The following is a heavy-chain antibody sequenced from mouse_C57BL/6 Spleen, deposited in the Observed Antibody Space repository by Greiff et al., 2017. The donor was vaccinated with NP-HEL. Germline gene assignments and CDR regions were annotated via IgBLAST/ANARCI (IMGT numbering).Heavy chain of an antibody. J-gene: IGHJ4*01. Sequence: QVQLQQSGAELAKPGASVKLSCKASGYTFTSYWMHWVKQRPGQGLEWIGYINPSSGYTKYNQKFKDKATLTADKSSSTAYMQLSSLTSEDSAVYNCAKREVYNALDYWGQGTSVTVSS. D-gene: IGHD1-1*01. CDR3: AKREVYNALDY. CDR1: GYTFTSYW. CDR2: INPSSGYT. V-gene: IGHV1-7*01.